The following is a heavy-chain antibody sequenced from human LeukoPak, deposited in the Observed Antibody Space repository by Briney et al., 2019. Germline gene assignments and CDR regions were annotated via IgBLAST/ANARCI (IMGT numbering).Heavy chain of an antibody. CDR1: GSSFDTYW. CDR2: IKKDGSQK. J-gene: IGHJ4*02. D-gene: IGHD3-22*01. CDR3: ASSYDSSGND. Sequence: GGSLRLSCAASGSSFDTYWMSWVRQAPGKGLEWVANIKKDGSQKYYVGSVRGRFTISRDNAKSSLYLQMNSLRVEDTAIYYCASSYDSSGNDWGQGTLVTVSS. V-gene: IGHV3-7*01.